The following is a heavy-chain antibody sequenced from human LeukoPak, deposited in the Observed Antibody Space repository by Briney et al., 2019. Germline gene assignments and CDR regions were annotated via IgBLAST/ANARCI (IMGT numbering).Heavy chain of an antibody. V-gene: IGHV4-59*12. J-gene: IGHJ6*02. CDR3: AREDTAMVTSYYYGMDV. Sequence: SETLSLTCTVSGGSISSYYWSWIRQPPGKGLEWIGYIYYSGSTNYNPSLKSRVTISVDTSKNQFSLKLSSVTAADTAVYYCAREDTAMVTSYYYGMDVWGQGTTVTVSS. D-gene: IGHD5-18*01. CDR2: IYYSGST. CDR1: GGSISSYY.